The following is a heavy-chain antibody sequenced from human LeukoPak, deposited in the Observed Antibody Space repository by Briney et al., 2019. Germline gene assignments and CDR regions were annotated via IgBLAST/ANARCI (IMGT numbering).Heavy chain of an antibody. CDR1: GGSISSYY. CDR2: TYYSGST. D-gene: IGHD5-12*01. Sequence: SETLSLTCTVSGGSISSYYWSWIRQPPGKGLEWIGYTYYSGSTNYNPSLKSRVTISVDTSKNQFSLKLSSVTAADTAVYYCARGSGDEYDYWGQGTLVTVSS. V-gene: IGHV4-59*01. J-gene: IGHJ4*02. CDR3: ARGSGDEYDY.